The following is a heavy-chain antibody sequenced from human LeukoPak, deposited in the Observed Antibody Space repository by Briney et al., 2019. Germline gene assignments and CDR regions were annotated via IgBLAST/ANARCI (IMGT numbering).Heavy chain of an antibody. CDR3: ARWSGYSYE. Sequence: SETLSLTCTVSGGSISSGSYYWSWIRQPAGKGLEWIGRIYTSGSTYYNPSLKSRVTISVDTSKNQFSLKLSSVTAADTAVYYCARWSGYSYEWGQGTLVTVSS. V-gene: IGHV4-61*02. CDR2: IYTSGST. J-gene: IGHJ4*02. CDR1: GGSISSGSYY. D-gene: IGHD5-18*01.